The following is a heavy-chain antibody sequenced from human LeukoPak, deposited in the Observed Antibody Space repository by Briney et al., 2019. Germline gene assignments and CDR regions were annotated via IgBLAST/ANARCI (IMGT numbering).Heavy chain of an antibody. CDR2: IYYSGST. CDR3: ARQTWAANDAFDI. D-gene: IGHD7-27*01. CDR1: GRSISSYY. Sequence: SETLSLTCTVSGRSISSYYWSWIRQPPGKGLEWIGYIYYSGSTNSNPSLKSRVTISVDTSKTQFSLKLSSVTAADTAVYYCARQTWAANDAFDIWGQGTMVTVSS. V-gene: IGHV4-59*08. J-gene: IGHJ3*02.